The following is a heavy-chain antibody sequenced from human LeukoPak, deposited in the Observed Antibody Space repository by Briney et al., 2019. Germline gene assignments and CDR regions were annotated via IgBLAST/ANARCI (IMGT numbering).Heavy chain of an antibody. CDR3: AALDNGRDY. V-gene: IGHV3-7*01. D-gene: IGHD1-14*01. Sequence: GGSLRLSCTASGLTFSKYWMSWVRHAPGKGLEWLANIKQDGSETYYADSVKGRFTISRDNAKNTLYLQMNSLRAEDTAVYYCAALDNGRDYWGQGTLVTVSS. CDR2: IKQDGSET. CDR1: GLTFSKYW. J-gene: IGHJ4*02.